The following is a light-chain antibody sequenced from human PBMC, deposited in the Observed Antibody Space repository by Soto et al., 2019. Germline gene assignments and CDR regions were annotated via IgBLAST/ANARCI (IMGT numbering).Light chain of an antibody. Sequence: QSALTQPRSVSGSPGQSVTISCTGTSSDVGGYNYVSWYQQHPGKAPKLMIYDVSKRPSGVSDRFSGSKSGNTASLTISGLQAEDEADYYCCSYAGSGGVFGTGTKLTVL. V-gene: IGLV2-11*01. CDR3: CSYAGSGGV. J-gene: IGLJ1*01. CDR2: DVS. CDR1: SSDVGGYNY.